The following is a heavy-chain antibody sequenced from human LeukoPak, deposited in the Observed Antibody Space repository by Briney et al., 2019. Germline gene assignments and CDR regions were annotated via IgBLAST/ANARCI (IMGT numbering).Heavy chain of an antibody. V-gene: IGHV4-34*01. Sequence: SETLSLTCAVYGGSFSGYYWSWLRQPPGKGLEWIGEINHSGSTYYNPSLKSRVTISVDTSKNQFSLKLSSVTAADTAVYYCARVRGAWLQFFDYWGQGTLVTVSS. D-gene: IGHD5-24*01. CDR1: GGSFSGYY. J-gene: IGHJ4*02. CDR3: ARVRGAWLQFFDY. CDR2: INHSGST.